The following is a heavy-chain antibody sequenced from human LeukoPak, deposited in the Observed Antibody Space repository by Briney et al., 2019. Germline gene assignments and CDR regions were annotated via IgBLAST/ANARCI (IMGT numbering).Heavy chain of an antibody. CDR1: GFTFSSYD. CDR2: ISDGTSTV. D-gene: IGHD2-15*01. CDR3: VARGGWARFDY. J-gene: IGHJ4*02. Sequence: GGSLRLSCAASGFTFSSYDMNWVRQAPGKGLEWVAYISDGTSTVYYTDSVKGRFTISRDDATNSLYLEMNCLRAEDTAVYYCVARGGWARFDYWGQGTLVTVSS. V-gene: IGHV3-48*03.